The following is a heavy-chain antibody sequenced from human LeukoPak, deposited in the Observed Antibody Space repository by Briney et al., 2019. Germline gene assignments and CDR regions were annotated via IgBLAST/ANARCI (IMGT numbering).Heavy chain of an antibody. CDR1: GFTFSDYY. CDR2: ISSSSSYT. J-gene: IGHJ4*02. CDR3: ARVGFRESGSYPHFDY. Sequence: PGGSLRLSCAASGFTFSDYYMSWIRQAPGKGLEWVSYISSSSSYTNYADSVKGRFTISRDKAKKSLYLQMDSLRAEDTAVYYCARVGFRESGSYPHFDYWGQGTLVTVSS. D-gene: IGHD1-26*01. V-gene: IGHV3-11*05.